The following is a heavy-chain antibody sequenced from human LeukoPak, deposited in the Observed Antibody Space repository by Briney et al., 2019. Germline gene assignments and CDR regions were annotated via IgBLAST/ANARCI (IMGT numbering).Heavy chain of an antibody. Sequence: SVKVSCKASGGTFSSYAISWVRQAPGQALELMGGIIPIFGTANYAQKFQGRVTITTDESTSTAYMELSSLRSEDTAVYYCARFDSSGWPYFDYWGQGTLVTVSS. CDR3: ARFDSSGWPYFDY. D-gene: IGHD6-19*01. J-gene: IGHJ4*02. CDR2: IIPIFGTA. CDR1: GGTFSSYA. V-gene: IGHV1-69*05.